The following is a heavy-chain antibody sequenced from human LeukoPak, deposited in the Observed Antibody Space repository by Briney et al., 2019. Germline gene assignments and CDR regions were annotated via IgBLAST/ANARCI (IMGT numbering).Heavy chain of an antibody. J-gene: IGHJ4*02. D-gene: IGHD3-22*01. CDR3: ARVFRYYDSSGYAKPDY. Sequence: ASVKVSCKASGYTFTSYGISWVRQAPGQGLERMGWISAYNGNTNYAQKLQGRVTMTTDTSTSTAYMELRSLRSDDTAVYYCARVFRYYDSSGYAKPDYWGQGTLVTVSS. CDR2: ISAYNGNT. CDR1: GYTFTSYG. V-gene: IGHV1-18*01.